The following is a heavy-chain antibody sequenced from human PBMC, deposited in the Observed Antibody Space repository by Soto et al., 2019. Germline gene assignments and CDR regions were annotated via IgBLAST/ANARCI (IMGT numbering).Heavy chain of an antibody. J-gene: IGHJ4*02. CDR3: AAGVDWRGGRCGLDY. V-gene: IGHV3-21*01. D-gene: IGHD2-15*01. Sequence: EVQLVESGGGLVKPGGSLRLSCAASGFTFSTYHMNWVRQAPGKGLEWVSYISGGSSYIYYADSVKGRFTISRDNAKNSRSLRMNRLRAEDTAVDSGAAGVDWRGGRCGLDYWGQGTLVTVSS. CDR1: GFTFSTYH. CDR2: ISGGSSYI.